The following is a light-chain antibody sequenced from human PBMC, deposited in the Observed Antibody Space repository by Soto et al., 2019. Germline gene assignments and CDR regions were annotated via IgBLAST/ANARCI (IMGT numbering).Light chain of an antibody. CDR2: ATS. V-gene: IGKV1-39*01. CDR1: QTASNY. CDR3: QQTYTTPRT. J-gene: IGKJ1*01. Sequence: DTQMTQSPSYLSASVGDRISITCRASQTASNYVNWYQQKPGKAPTLLISATSTLQSGVPSRFRGSGSGTEFTLTITSLQPEDFATYQCQQTYTTPRTFGQGTKVAIK.